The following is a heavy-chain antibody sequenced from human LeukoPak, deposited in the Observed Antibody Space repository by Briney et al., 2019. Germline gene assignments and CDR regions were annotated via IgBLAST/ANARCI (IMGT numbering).Heavy chain of an antibody. CDR1: GYIFSDHA. V-gene: IGHV1-3*01. CDR2: INAGKGNT. Sequence: ASVKVSCKASGYIFSDHAMHWVRQAPGQRLEWMGWINAGKGNTKYSQKFQGRVTITRDTSASTAYMELSSLTSEDTAVYYCARDWNYYDSSGSLSGDYWGQGTLVTVSS. J-gene: IGHJ4*02. D-gene: IGHD3-22*01. CDR3: ARDWNYYDSSGSLSGDY.